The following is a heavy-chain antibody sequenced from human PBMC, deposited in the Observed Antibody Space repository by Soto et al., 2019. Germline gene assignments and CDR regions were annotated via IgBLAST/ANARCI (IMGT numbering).Heavy chain of an antibody. CDR1: GDSISSGDYY. CDR3: ARQPGDGDNYFDY. V-gene: IGHV4-39*01. CDR2: IYYSGST. J-gene: IGHJ4*02. Sequence: SETLSLTCTVSGDSISSGDYYWSWIRQPPGKGLEWIGSIYYSGSTYYNPSLKSRVTISVDTSKNQFSLRLSSVTASDTAVYYCARQPGDGDNYFDYWGQGILVTVSS. D-gene: IGHD2-21*01.